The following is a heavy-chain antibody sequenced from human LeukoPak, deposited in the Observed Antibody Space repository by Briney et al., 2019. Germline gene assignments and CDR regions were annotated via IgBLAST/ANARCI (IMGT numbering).Heavy chain of an antibody. CDR2: IYYSGST. V-gene: IGHV4-59*01. CDR1: GGSFSGYY. J-gene: IGHJ6*03. Sequence: SETLSLTCAVYGGSFSGYYWSWIRQPPGKGLEWIGYIYYSGSTNYNPSLKSRVTISVDTSKNQFSLKLSSVTAADTAVYYCARGDLRYYYYYMDVWGKGTTVTISS. CDR3: ARGDLRYYYYYMDV. D-gene: IGHD2-21*02.